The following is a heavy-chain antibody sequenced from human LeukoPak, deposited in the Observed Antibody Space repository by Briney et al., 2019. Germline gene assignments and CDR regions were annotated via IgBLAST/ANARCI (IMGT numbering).Heavy chain of an antibody. J-gene: IGHJ4*02. CDR1: GYTFTSYY. CDR3: ARPKMATIGGPVFAPFDY. Sequence: ASVKVSCKASGYTFTSYYMHWVRQAPGQGLEWMGIINPSGGSTSYAQKFQGRVTMTRDTSTSTVYMELSSLRSEDTAVYYCARPKMATIGGPVFAPFDYWGQGTLVTVSS. V-gene: IGHV1-46*01. D-gene: IGHD5-24*01. CDR2: INPSGGST.